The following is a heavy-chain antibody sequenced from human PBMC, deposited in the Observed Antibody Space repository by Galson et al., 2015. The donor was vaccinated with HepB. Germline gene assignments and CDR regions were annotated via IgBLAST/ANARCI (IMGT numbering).Heavy chain of an antibody. CDR1: GFTVSSNY. J-gene: IGHJ3*02. V-gene: IGHV3-53*01. CDR2: IYSGGST. Sequence: LILSCAASGFTVSSNYMSWVRQAPGKGLEWVSVIYSGGSTYYADSVKGRFTISRDNSKNTLYLQMNSLRAEDTAVYYCARDPAGATDYYGDYGGAFDIWGQGTMVTVSS. CDR3: ARDPAGATDYYGDYGGAFDI. D-gene: IGHD4-17*01.